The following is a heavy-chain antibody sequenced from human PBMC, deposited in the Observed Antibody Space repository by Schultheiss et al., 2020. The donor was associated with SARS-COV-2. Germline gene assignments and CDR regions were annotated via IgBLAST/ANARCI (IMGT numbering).Heavy chain of an antibody. CDR1: GFTFSSYA. Sequence: GGSLRLSCSASGFTFSSYAMHWVRQAPGKGLEYVSAISSNGGSTYYADSVKGRFTISRDNSKNTLYLQMNSLRAEDTAVYYCARDTIDGSGGSSWYYYYYYYMDVWGKGTTVTVSS. CDR2: ISSNGGST. V-gene: IGHV3-64*04. CDR3: ARDTIDGSGGSSWYYYYYYYMDV. D-gene: IGHD6-13*01. J-gene: IGHJ6*03.